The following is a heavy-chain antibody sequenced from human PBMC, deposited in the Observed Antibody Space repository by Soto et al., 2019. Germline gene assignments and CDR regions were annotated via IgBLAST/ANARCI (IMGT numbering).Heavy chain of an antibody. CDR3: VRDYYDTSGYPNTFDM. D-gene: IGHD3-22*01. Sequence: PGGSLRLSCGASGFTFSSYAMSWVRQAPGKGLDWVSVISGSGGITYSADSVKGRFTISRDNSKNILYLQMNSLRAEDTAVYFCVRDYYDTSGYPNTFDMWGQGTMVTVSS. V-gene: IGHV3-23*01. CDR1: GFTFSSYA. J-gene: IGHJ3*02. CDR2: ISGSGGIT.